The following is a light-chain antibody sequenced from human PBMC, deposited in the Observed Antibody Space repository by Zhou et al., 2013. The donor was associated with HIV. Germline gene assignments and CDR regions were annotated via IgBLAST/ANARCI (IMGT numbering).Light chain of an antibody. CDR3: QQSYSVPPT. J-gene: IGKJ2*01. CDR2: AAS. Sequence: DIQMTQSPSAMSASVGDRVTITCRASQDISNSLAWFQQKSGKAPKSLIYAASTLQSGVPSRFSGTGSGTQFTLTINSLQPEDFATYFCQQSYSVPPTFGQGTKLEI. CDR1: QDISNS. V-gene: IGKV1-16*01.